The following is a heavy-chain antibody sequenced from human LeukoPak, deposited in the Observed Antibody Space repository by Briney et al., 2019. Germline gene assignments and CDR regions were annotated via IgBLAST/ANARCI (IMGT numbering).Heavy chain of an antibody. CDR3: ARTSGVNWNDHFFDN. J-gene: IGHJ4*02. CDR2: FNGRGDST. CDR1: GFTFSQYG. Sequence: GGSLRLSCEVSGFTFSQYGMSWVRQAPGKGPEWVAGFNGRGDSTYYAESVRGRFTISRDTSKNTLYLQVSSLRVEDTAVYHCARTSGVNWNDHFFDNWGQGTLVTVTS. V-gene: IGHV3-23*01. D-gene: IGHD1-1*01.